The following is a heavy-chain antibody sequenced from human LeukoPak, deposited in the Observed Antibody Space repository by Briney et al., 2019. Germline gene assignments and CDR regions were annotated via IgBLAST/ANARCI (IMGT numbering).Heavy chain of an antibody. CDR3: AKDIEAGTAGFSFDY. J-gene: IGHJ4*02. Sequence: GGSLRLSCAASGFTFSSYSMNWVRQAPGKGLEWVSSISSTSGHIFYADSVKGRFIISRDNSKNSLSLQMNSLRTEDTALYYCAKDIEAGTAGFSFDYWGQGTLVAVSS. CDR1: GFTFSSYS. CDR2: ISSTSGHI. V-gene: IGHV3-21*04. D-gene: IGHD2-21*02.